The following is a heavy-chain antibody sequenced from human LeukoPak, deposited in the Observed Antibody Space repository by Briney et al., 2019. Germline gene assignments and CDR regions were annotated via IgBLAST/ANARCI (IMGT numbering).Heavy chain of an antibody. CDR2: ISPGGGPS. CDR3: AKDGAWLRFDD. J-gene: IGHJ4*02. CDR1: GFPSSSHG. D-gene: IGHD5-12*01. V-gene: IGHV3-23*01. Sequence: GGSLRLSCAGSGFPSSSHGMNWVRQAPGKGLEWVSGISPGGGPSYYADSVKGRFTISRDDSKNTLYLQMKNLRAEDTAVYYCAKDGAWLRFDDWGQGILVTVAS.